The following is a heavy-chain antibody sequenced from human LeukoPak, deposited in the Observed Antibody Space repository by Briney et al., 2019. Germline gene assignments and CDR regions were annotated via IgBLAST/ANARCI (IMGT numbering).Heavy chain of an antibody. D-gene: IGHD2-2*01. V-gene: IGHV3-74*03. Sequence: GGSLRLSCAASGFTFSTYWMHWVRQAPGKGLVWVSRINSDGSSTTYADSVKGRFTISRDNAKNTLYLQMNSLRAEDTAVYYCARDLGYCSSTRCYRPFDYWGQGILVTVSS. CDR2: INSDGSST. J-gene: IGHJ4*02. CDR1: GFTFSTYW. CDR3: ARDLGYCSSTRCYRPFDY.